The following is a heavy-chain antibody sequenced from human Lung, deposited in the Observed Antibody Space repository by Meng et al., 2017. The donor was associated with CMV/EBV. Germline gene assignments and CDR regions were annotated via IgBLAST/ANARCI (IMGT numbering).Heavy chain of an antibody. J-gene: IGHJ3*02. Sequence: GGSXRLXCAASGFTFSSYAMHWVRQAPGKGLEWVAVISYDGSNKYYADSVKGRFTISRDNSKNTLYLQMNSLRAEDTAVYYCARTGGGVSRAAFDIWGQGTMVTVSS. CDR2: ISYDGSNK. CDR3: ARTGGGVSRAAFDI. V-gene: IGHV3-30*04. CDR1: GFTFSSYA. D-gene: IGHD3-16*01.